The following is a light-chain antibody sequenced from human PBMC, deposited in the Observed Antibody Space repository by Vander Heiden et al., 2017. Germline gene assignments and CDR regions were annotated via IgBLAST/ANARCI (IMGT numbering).Light chain of an antibody. V-gene: IGKV3-11*01. CDR2: DAS. J-gene: IGKJ3*01. CDR3: QQRSNGPPALT. Sequence: EIVLTQSPATLSLSPGERATLSCRASQSVSSYLAWYQQKPGQAPRLLIYDASNRATGIPARFSGSGSGTDFTLTISSLEPEDFAVYYCQQRSNGPPALTFGHGTKVXIK. CDR1: QSVSSY.